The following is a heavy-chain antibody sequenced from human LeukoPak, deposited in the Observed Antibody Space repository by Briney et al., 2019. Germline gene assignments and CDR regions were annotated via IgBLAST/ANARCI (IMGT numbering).Heavy chain of an antibody. D-gene: IGHD2-15*01. Sequence: SVKVSCKASGGTFTSYAISWVRQAPGQGLEWMGRMSPIFGRANYAQKFQGRVTITTDESTSKDYMEMSSLTSEDTAVYYCARVRRAEYCSVGSCYNNWFDPWGQGTLVTVSS. J-gene: IGHJ5*02. CDR2: MSPIFGRA. V-gene: IGHV1-69*05. CDR3: ARVRRAEYCSVGSCYNNWFDP. CDR1: GGTFTSYA.